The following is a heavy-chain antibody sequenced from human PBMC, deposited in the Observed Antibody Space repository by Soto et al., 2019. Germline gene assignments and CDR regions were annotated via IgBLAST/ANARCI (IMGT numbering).Heavy chain of an antibody. Sequence: GASVKVSCKASGYTFTTYGISWVRQAPGQGLEWMGWISGYNGHTKYAQKFQGRVTITADESTSTAYMELSSLRSEDTAVYYCARDSRYFDWLPYYFDYWGQGTLVTVSS. V-gene: IGHV1-18*01. CDR2: ISGYNGHT. CDR3: ARDSRYFDWLPYYFDY. CDR1: GYTFTTYG. J-gene: IGHJ4*02. D-gene: IGHD3-9*01.